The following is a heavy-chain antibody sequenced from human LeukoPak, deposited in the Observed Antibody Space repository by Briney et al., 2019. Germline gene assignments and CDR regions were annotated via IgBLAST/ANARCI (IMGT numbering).Heavy chain of an antibody. J-gene: IGHJ4*02. V-gene: IGHV3-9*01. CDR1: GFTFDDYA. CDR2: ISWNSGSI. CDR3: AKGLWFGNYYFDY. Sequence: GGSLRLSCAASGFTFDDYAMHWVRQAPGQGLESVSGISWNSGSIGYADSVKGRFTISRDNAKNSLYLQMNSLRAEDTALYYCAKGLWFGNYYFDYWGQGTLVTVSS. D-gene: IGHD3-10*01.